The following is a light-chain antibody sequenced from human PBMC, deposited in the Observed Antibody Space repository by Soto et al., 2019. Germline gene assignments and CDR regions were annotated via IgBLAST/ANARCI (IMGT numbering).Light chain of an antibody. CDR1: SSDVGLYNY. J-gene: IGLJ2*01. V-gene: IGLV2-11*01. CDR2: DVT. CDR3: CSYATSYVV. Sequence: QSALTQPRSVSGSPGQSVTISCTGTSSDVGLYNYVSWYQHHPGKAPKLMIFDVTRRPSGVPDRFSGSKSGNTASLTISGLQAEDEANYYCCSYATSYVVFGGGTKLTVL.